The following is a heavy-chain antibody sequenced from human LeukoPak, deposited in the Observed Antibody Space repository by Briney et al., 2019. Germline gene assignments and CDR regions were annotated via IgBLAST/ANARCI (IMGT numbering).Heavy chain of an antibody. J-gene: IGHJ4*02. D-gene: IGHD3/OR15-3a*01. CDR3: ARDREGLAYFDF. V-gene: IGHV1-2*02. CDR1: GYTFTGKF. Sequence: ASVRLSCKASGYTFTGKFIHWVRQAPGRGLEWMGWIDPNSGGTDYAQKFQGRVTMTRDTSIATAYLDLSRLISDDTAVYYCARDREGLAYFDFWGQGTLVTVSS. CDR2: IDPNSGGT.